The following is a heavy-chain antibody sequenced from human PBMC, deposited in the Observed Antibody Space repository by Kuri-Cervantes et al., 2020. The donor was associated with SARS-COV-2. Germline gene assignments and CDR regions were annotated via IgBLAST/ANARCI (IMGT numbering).Heavy chain of an antibody. Sequence: GESLKISCAASGFTFSSYAMSWVRQAPGKGLEWVSAISGSGGSTYYADSVKGRFTISRDNSKNTLYLQMNSLRAEDTAVYYCTGPTYSSSWYSSDWGKYWGQGTLVTVSS. D-gene: IGHD6-13*01. CDR1: GFTFSSYA. CDR2: ISGSGGST. V-gene: IGHV3-23*01. CDR3: TGPTYSSSWYSSDWGKY. J-gene: IGHJ4*02.